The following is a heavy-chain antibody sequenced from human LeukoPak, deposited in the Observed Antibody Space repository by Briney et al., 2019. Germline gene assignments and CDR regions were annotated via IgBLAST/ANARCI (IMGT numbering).Heavy chain of an antibody. CDR3: ARDFGYDSSGYYYPGSDY. CDR1: GFTFDDYG. CDR2: INWNGGST. J-gene: IGHJ4*02. D-gene: IGHD3-22*01. V-gene: IGHV3-20*01. Sequence: GGSLRLSCAASGFTFDDYGMSWVRQAPGKGLEWVSGINWNGGSTGYADSVKGRFTISRDNAKNSLYLQMNSLRAKDTALYHCARDFGYDSSGYYYPGSDYWGQGTLVTVSS.